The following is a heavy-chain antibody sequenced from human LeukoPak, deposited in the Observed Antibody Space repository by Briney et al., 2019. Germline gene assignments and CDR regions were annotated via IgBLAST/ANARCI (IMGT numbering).Heavy chain of an antibody. CDR2: INPNSGGT. D-gene: IGHD6-13*01. CDR3: ARDYSSSWYDGDY. V-gene: IGHV1-2*02. Sequence: ASVKVSCKACGYTFTGYYMHWVRQAPGQGLEWMGWINPNSGGTNYAQKFQGRVTMTRDTSISTAYMELSRLRSDDTAVYYCARDYSSSWYDGDYWGQGTLVTVSS. CDR1: GYTFTGYY. J-gene: IGHJ4*02.